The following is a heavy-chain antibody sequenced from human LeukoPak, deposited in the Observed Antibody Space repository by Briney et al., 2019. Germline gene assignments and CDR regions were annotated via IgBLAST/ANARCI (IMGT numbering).Heavy chain of an antibody. CDR2: ISSSGNTK. CDR1: GFTFSDYY. V-gene: IGHV3-11*01. D-gene: IGHD2-15*01. CDR3: ARAVVVVAPSWGMDV. Sequence: PGGSLRLSCAASGFTFSDYYMSWIRQAPGKGLEWIAYISSSGNTKSYADSVKGRFTISRDNAKNSLYLQMNSLRAEDTAVYYCARAVVVVAPSWGMDVWGQGTTVTVSS. J-gene: IGHJ6*02.